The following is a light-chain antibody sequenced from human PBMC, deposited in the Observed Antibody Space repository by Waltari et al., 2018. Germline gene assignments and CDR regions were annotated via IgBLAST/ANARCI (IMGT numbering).Light chain of an antibody. CDR3: YSFSTNDVWV. CDR1: GSDIGTYNY. CDR2: DVS. Sequence: QSVLTQPASVSGSPGQSITISCAGTGSDIGTYNYVSWHQQHPGKAPKPIIYDVSNRPSGFSSRFAGAKSGNAASLTISGHQAEDEAYYYCYSFSTNDVWVFGGGTK. V-gene: IGLV2-14*03. J-gene: IGLJ2*01.